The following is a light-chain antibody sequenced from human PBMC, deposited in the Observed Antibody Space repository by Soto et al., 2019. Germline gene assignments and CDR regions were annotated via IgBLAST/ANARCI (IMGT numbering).Light chain of an antibody. CDR3: SSCTSKSTLI. CDR1: MRNSGAYNL. CDR2: EVR. J-gene: IGLJ2*01. V-gene: IGLV2-14*01. Sequence: SVLTQPACVSGSTGESITISFAETMRNSGAYNLVSWYQQHPGKAPRLIFYEVRNRPSSIPLRFSASKSGNAASLIISGLQAEDEAHNYCSSCTSKSTLIFGGGTKVTVL.